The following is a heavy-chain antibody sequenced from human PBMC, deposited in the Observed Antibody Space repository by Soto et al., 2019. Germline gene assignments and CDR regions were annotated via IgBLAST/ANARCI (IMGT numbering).Heavy chain of an antibody. V-gene: IGHV4-38-2*01. CDR2: IYHGGSA. J-gene: IGHJ5*02. Sequence: SESLSLTCAVSGYSISSGYYWGWLRQPPGKGLEWIGRIYHGGSAYDSPTRNSRVTSSIDMTNNRVSLILNSVTAADTAVYFCARVGPWVPYYYDSSPYTFENWFDPWGQGTLVTVSS. CDR3: ARVGPWVPYYYDSSPYTFENWFDP. D-gene: IGHD3-22*01. CDR1: GYSISSGYY.